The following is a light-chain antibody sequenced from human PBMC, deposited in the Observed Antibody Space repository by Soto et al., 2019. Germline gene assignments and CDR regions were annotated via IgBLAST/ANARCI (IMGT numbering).Light chain of an antibody. CDR1: SSDVGGYNY. CDR2: EVS. CDR3: SSYTSDTTGV. J-gene: IGLJ3*02. Sequence: QAVVTQPASVSGSPGQSITISCTGTSSDVGGYNYVSWYQQHPGKAPKLVVYEVSHRPSGVSDRFSGSKSGNTASLTISGLQAEDEADYYCSSYTSDTTGVFGGGTKLTVL. V-gene: IGLV2-14*03.